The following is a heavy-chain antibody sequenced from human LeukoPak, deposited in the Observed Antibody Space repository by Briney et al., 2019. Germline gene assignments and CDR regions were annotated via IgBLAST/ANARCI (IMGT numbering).Heavy chain of an antibody. D-gene: IGHD4-17*01. V-gene: IGHV4-34*01. CDR2: INHSGST. J-gene: IGHJ5*02. Sequence: SETPSLTCAVYGGSFSGYYWSWIRQPPGKGLEWIGEINHSGSTNYNPSLKSRVTISVDTSKNQFSLKLSSVTAADTAVYYCARDYGTTVTTAFDPWGQGILVTVSS. CDR3: ARDYGTTVTTAFDP. CDR1: GGSFSGYY.